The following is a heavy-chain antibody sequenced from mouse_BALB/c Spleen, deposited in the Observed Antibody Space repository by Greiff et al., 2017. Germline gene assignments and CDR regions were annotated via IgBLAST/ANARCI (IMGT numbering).Heavy chain of an antibody. CDR1: GYTFTSYN. Sequence: QVQLQQPGAELVKPGASVKMSCKASGYTFTSYNMHWVKQTPGQGLEWIGAIYPGNGDTSYNQKFKGKATLTADKSSSTAYMQLSSLTSEDSAVYYCARGLGWFAYWGQGTLVTVSA. V-gene: IGHV1-12*01. D-gene: IGHD3-3*01. CDR3: ARGLGWFAY. CDR2: IYPGNGDT. J-gene: IGHJ3*01.